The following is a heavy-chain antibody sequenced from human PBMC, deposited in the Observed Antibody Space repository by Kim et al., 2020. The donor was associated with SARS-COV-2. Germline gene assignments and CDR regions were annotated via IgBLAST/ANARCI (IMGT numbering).Heavy chain of an antibody. D-gene: IGHD3-16*01. V-gene: IGHV3-9*01. CDR2: ISWNSGSI. Sequence: GGSLRLSCAASGFTFDDYAMHWVRQAPGKGLEWVSGISWNSGSIGYADSVKGRFTISRDNSKNSMYLQMNRLRAEDTALYYCAKVIYQYDYGFGYFHYWGQGTLVTVSS. CDR3: AKVIYQYDYGFGYFHY. J-gene: IGHJ4*02. CDR1: GFTFDDYA.